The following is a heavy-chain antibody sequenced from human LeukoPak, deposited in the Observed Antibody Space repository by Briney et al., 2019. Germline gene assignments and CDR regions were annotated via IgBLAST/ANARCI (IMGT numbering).Heavy chain of an antibody. CDR1: GFTFSIYS. CDR2: ISSSSDTT. Sequence: GGSLRLSCAASGFTFSIYSMSWVRQAPGKGLEWVSTISSSSDTTYYADSVKGRFTISRDNSKNTLYLQMNSLRAEDTAVYYCASFLGGYSFFHWGQGTLVTVSS. CDR3: ASFLGGYSFFH. V-gene: IGHV3-23*01. J-gene: IGHJ4*02. D-gene: IGHD3-22*01.